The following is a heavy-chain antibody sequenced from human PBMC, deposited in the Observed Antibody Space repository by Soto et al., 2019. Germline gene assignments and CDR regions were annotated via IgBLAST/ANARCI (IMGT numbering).Heavy chain of an antibody. D-gene: IGHD6-13*01. J-gene: IGHJ3*02. Sequence: GGSLRLSCAASGFTFSSYGMHWVRQAPGKGLEWVAVISYDGSNKYYADSVKGRFTISRDNSKNTLYLQMNSLRAEDTAVYYCAKDGFIAAASLDAFDIWGQGTTVTVSS. V-gene: IGHV3-30*18. CDR1: GFTFSSYG. CDR3: AKDGFIAAASLDAFDI. CDR2: ISYDGSNK.